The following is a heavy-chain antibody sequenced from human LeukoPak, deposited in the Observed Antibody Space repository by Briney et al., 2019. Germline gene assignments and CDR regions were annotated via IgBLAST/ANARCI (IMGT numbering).Heavy chain of an antibody. CDR2: IGTAGDT. D-gene: IGHD2-15*01. CDR3: ARGGCSGGSCYSTPKDYYYYGMDV. J-gene: IGHJ6*02. Sequence: PGGSLRLSCAASGFTFSSYDIHWVRQATGKGLEWVSAIGTAGDTYYPGSVKGRFTISRENAKNSLYLQMNSLRAGDTAVYYCARGGCSGGSCYSTPKDYYYYGMDVWGQGTTVTVSS. V-gene: IGHV3-13*01. CDR1: GFTFSSYD.